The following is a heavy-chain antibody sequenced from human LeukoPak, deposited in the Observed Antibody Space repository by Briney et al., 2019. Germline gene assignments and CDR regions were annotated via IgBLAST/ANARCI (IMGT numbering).Heavy chain of an antibody. Sequence: QPGGSLLLSCAASGFTFSSYAMHWVRQAPGKGLEYVSAISSNGGSTYYANSVKGRFTISRDNSKNTLYLQMGSLRAEDMAVYYCAREGRFRAYYYYYMDVWGKGTTVTVSS. CDR3: AREGRFRAYYYYYMDV. V-gene: IGHV3-64*01. D-gene: IGHD3-10*01. CDR1: GFTFSSYA. J-gene: IGHJ6*03. CDR2: ISSNGGST.